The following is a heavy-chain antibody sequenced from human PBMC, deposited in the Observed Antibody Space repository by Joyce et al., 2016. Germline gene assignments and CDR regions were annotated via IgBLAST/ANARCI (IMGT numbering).Heavy chain of an antibody. Sequence: EVQLVESGGGLVQPGGSLRLSCAASGFTFSGNPMSWLRQAPGGGLEWVANIKQDGSAVYYLDSVKGRFTVSRDNARSLVHLQMVSLRVEDTALYYCARGKAFDVWGQGTMVTVSS. CDR2: IKQDGSAV. V-gene: IGHV3-7*01. J-gene: IGHJ3*01. CDR1: GFTFSGNP. CDR3: ARGKAFDV.